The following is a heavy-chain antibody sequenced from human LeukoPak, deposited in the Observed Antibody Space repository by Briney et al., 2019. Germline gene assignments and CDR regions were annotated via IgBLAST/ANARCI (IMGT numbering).Heavy chain of an antibody. Sequence: GGSLRLSCAASGFTFSSYAMSWVRQAPGKGLEWVSAISGSGGSPHYADSVKGRFTISRDTSKNTLYLQMNSLRAEDTAVYYCARALSGSYYDYFDYWGQGTLVTASS. CDR1: GFTFSSYA. V-gene: IGHV3-23*01. CDR2: ISGSGGSP. J-gene: IGHJ4*02. D-gene: IGHD1-26*01. CDR3: ARALSGSYYDYFDY.